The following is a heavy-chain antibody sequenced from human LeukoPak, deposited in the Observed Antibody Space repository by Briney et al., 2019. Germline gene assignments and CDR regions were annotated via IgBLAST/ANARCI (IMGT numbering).Heavy chain of an antibody. CDR2: MNPNSGNT. CDR3: AKNVRDTGTFDY. J-gene: IGHJ4*02. D-gene: IGHD5-18*01. Sequence: ASVKDSCKASVYTFTTYDINWVGQATGQGLEWMGWMNPNSGNTGYAQRFQGRVTMTRDTSISTAYMELNSLTSEDTAVYYCAKNVRDTGTFDYWGQGTLVTVSS. CDR1: VYTFTTYD. V-gene: IGHV1-8*01.